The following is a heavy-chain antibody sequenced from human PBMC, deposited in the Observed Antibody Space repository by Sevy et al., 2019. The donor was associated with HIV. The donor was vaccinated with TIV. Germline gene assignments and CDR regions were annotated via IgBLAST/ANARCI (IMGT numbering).Heavy chain of an antibody. D-gene: IGHD1-26*01. CDR3: ASDGRDQWELPLRDYYYGMDV. V-gene: IGHV4-59*01. J-gene: IGHJ6*02. Sequence: SENLSLTCTVSGGSISSYYWSWIRQPPGKGLEWIGYIYYSGSTNYNPSLKSRVTISVDTSKNQFSLKLSSVTAADTAVYYCASDGRDQWELPLRDYYYGMDVWGQGTTVTVSS. CDR2: IYYSGST. CDR1: GGSISSYY.